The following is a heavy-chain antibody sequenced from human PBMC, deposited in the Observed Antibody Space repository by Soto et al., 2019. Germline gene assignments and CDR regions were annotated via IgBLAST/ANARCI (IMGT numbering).Heavy chain of an antibody. CDR3: ARRDGIALAGVLDY. J-gene: IGHJ4*02. V-gene: IGHV1-18*01. CDR1: GYTFTSYG. D-gene: IGHD6-19*01. CDR2: ISAYSGNT. Sequence: ASVKVSCKASGYTFTSYGISWVRQAPGQGLEWMGWISAYSGNTNYAQKLQGRVTMTTDTSTSTAYMELRSLRSEDTDIYYCARRDGIALAGVLDYWGQGTLVTVSS.